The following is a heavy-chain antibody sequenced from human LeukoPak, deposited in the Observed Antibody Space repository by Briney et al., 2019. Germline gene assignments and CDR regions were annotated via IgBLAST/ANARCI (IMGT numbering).Heavy chain of an antibody. CDR3: AKVRSRILWFGELFDY. V-gene: IGHV3-23*01. CDR1: GFTFSSYA. Sequence: GGSLRLFCAASGFTFSSYAMSWVRQAPGKGLEWVSAISGSGGSTYYADSVKGRFTISRDNAKNSLYLQMNSLRAEDTALYYCAKVRSRILWFGELFDYWGQGTLVTVSS. D-gene: IGHD3-10*01. CDR2: ISGSGGST. J-gene: IGHJ4*02.